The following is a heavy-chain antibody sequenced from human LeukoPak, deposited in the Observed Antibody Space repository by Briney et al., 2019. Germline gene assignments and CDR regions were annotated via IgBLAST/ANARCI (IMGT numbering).Heavy chain of an antibody. V-gene: IGHV4-39*01. J-gene: IGHJ4*02. CDR1: GVSISSSSYY. CDR2: IYYSGST. D-gene: IGHD4-17*01. CDR3: YGDIGRDY. Sequence: PSETLSLTCTVSGVSISSSSYYWGWLRQPPGKGLEWIGSIYYSGSTYYNPSLKSRVTISVDTSKNQFSLKLSSVTAADTAVYYCYGDIGRDYWGQGTLVTVSS.